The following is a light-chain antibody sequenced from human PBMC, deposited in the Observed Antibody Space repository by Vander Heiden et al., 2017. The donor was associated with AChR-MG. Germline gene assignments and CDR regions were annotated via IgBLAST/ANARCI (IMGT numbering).Light chain of an antibody. J-gene: IGLJ1*01. Sequence: QSALTQPASVSGSPGQSLTIPCTGTRSDVVGYNLVPWYQQHPGKALKLMIYEGSKRPSGVSHRFSASKSGKTASLTISGLQAEDEADYYCCSYARSSVYVFGTGTKVTVL. V-gene: IGLV2-23*01. CDR3: CSYARSSVYV. CDR1: RSDVVGYNL. CDR2: EGS.